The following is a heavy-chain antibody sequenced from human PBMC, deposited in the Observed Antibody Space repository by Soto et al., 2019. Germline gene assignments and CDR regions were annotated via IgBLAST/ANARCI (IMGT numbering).Heavy chain of an antibody. CDR3: ARDGYSSSYGY. CDR2: IYHSGST. J-gene: IGHJ4*02. CDR1: GGSISSGGYS. D-gene: IGHD6-13*01. V-gene: IGHV4-30-2*01. Sequence: SETLSLTCAVSGGSISSGGYSWSWIRQPPGKGLEWIGYIYHSGSTYYNPSLKSRVTISVDRSKNQFSLKLSSVTAADTAVYYCARDGYSSSYGYWGQGTLVTVSS.